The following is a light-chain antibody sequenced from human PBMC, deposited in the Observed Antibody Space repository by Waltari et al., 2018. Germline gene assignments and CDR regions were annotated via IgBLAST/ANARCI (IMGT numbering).Light chain of an antibody. J-gene: IGLJ2*01. CDR3: QVWDSNTFVV. Sequence: SYELTQPPSVSVSPGQTATITCSGDELGDKFSCWYQQKPGQSPVLVIFHESKRPSGIPERFSGSNSGSTATLTITGTQSRDEADYYCQVWDSNTFVVFGGGTRLTVL. CDR2: HES. CDR1: ELGDKF. V-gene: IGLV3-1*01.